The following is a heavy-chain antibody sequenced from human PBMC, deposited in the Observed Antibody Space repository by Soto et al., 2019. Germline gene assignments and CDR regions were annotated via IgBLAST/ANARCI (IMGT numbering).Heavy chain of an antibody. D-gene: IGHD6-13*01. CDR1: GYPFKSHF. Sequence: QVQLMQSGAEVRKPGASVRVSCKASGYPFKSHFMHWVRQAPGEGLEWMGWILPNSGGTNYAQKFQGRVTLTRDTSIDTVYMELSSLNSGDTAVYDCARGGRWYDYWGQGTQVTVS. V-gene: IGHV1-2*02. J-gene: IGHJ4*02. CDR2: ILPNSGGT. CDR3: ARGGRWYDY.